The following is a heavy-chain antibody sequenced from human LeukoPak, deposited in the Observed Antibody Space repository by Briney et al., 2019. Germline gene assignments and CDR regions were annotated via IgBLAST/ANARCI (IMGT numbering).Heavy chain of an antibody. Sequence: ASVKVSCKASGYTFTAYCMHWVRQAPGQGLEWMGRINPNSGSTNYALNFQGRVTMTRDTSISTAFMELTGLRSDDTAVYYCARDYCSSTSCLFDYWGQGTLVTVSS. CDR1: GYTFTAYC. CDR2: INPNSGST. D-gene: IGHD2-2*01. V-gene: IGHV1-2*06. J-gene: IGHJ4*02. CDR3: ARDYCSSTSCLFDY.